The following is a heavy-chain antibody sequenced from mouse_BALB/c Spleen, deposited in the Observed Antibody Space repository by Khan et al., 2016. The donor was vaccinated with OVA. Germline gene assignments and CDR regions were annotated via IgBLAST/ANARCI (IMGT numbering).Heavy chain of an antibody. Sequence: VQLKESGTVLARPGASVKMSCKGSGYTFTNYWMHWVKQRPGQGLEWIGVIYPGNSDTNYNQKFKGKAKLTAVTSTSTANMELNSLTNEDSAVYYCTRNGFGNYESWDYWGQGTTLTVSS. V-gene: IGHV1-5*01. CDR1: GYTFTNYW. CDR2: IYPGNSDT. J-gene: IGHJ2*01. CDR3: TRNGFGNYESWDY. D-gene: IGHD2-1*01.